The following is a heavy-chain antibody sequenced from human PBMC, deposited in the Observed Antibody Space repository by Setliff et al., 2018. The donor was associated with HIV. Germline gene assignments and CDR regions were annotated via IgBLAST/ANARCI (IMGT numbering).Heavy chain of an antibody. V-gene: IGHV1-69*05. J-gene: IGHJ4*02. D-gene: IGHD6-13*01. CDR2: IIPIFGTA. Sequence: ASVKVSCKASGGTFSSYAISWVRQAPGPGLEWMGGIIPIFGTANYAQKFQGRVTITTDESTSTAYMELSSLRSEDTAVYYCARGVKKSSWYVYFDYWGQGTLVTVSS. CDR1: GGTFSSYA. CDR3: ARGVKKSSWYVYFDY.